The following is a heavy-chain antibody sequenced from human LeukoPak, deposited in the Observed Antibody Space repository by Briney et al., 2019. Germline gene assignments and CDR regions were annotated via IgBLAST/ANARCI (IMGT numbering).Heavy chain of an antibody. CDR1: GFTFSSYS. V-gene: IGHV3-7*03. Sequence: GGSLRLSCAASGFTFSSYSMSWVRQAPGKGLEWVATIKPDGRDTYYVDSVKGRFTISRHNSKNTLYLQMNSLRAEDTAVYYCIASGSTFDSWGQGTLVTVSS. CDR2: IKPDGRDT. D-gene: IGHD2-15*01. CDR3: IASGSTFDS. J-gene: IGHJ4*02.